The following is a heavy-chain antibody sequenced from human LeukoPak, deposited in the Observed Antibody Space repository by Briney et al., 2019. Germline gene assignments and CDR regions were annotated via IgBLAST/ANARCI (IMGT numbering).Heavy chain of an antibody. Sequence: GGSLRLSCAASGFTFSSYAMSWLRQAPGKGLEWVSAISGSGGSTYYADSVKGRFTISRDNSKNTLYLQMNSLRAEDTAVYYCAKDGCGGDCYPHNWFDPWGQGTLVTVSS. CDR3: AKDGCGGDCYPHNWFDP. CDR1: GFTFSSYA. CDR2: ISGSGGST. J-gene: IGHJ5*02. V-gene: IGHV3-23*01. D-gene: IGHD2-21*02.